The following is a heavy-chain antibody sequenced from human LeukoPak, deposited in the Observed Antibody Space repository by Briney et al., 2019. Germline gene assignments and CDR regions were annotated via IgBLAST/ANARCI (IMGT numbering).Heavy chain of an antibody. CDR1: GFTFSSYA. Sequence: GGSLRLSCAASGFTFSSYAMSWVRQAPGKALEWVSAISGSGGSTYYADSVKGRFTISRDNSKNTLYPQMNSLRAEDTTVYYCAKDAVPAALGEYFFDYWGQGTRVTVSS. V-gene: IGHV3-23*01. CDR3: AKDAVPAALGEYFFDY. D-gene: IGHD2-2*01. J-gene: IGHJ4*02. CDR2: ISGSGGST.